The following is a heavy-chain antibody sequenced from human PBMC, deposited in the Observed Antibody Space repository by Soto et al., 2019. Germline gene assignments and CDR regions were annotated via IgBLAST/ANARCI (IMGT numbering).Heavy chain of an antibody. J-gene: IGHJ6*02. D-gene: IGHD5-18*01. CDR1: GGTFSSYA. CDR3: ASRGYSYGLYYYGMDV. V-gene: IGHV1-69*01. CDR2: FIPIFGTA. Sequence: QVQLVQSGAEVKKPGSSVKVSCKASGGTFSSYAISWVRQAPGQGLEWMGGFIPIFGTANYAKKFQGRVTITADESTSTAYMELSSLRSEDTAVYYCASRGYSYGLYYYGMDVWGQGTTVTVSS.